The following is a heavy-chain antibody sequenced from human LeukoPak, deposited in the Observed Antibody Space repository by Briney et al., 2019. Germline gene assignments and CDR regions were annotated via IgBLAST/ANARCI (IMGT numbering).Heavy chain of an antibody. CDR2: ISYDGSNK. D-gene: IGHD2-15*01. CDR3: AKDDCSGGSCYSAAFDY. V-gene: IGHV3-30*18. J-gene: IGHJ4*02. Sequence: PGRSLRLSCAASGFTFSSYGMHWVRQAPGKGLEWVAVISYDGSNKYYADSVKGRFTISRDNSKNTLYLQMNSLRAEDTAVYYCAKDDCSGGSCYSAAFDYWGQGTLVTVSS. CDR1: GFTFSSYG.